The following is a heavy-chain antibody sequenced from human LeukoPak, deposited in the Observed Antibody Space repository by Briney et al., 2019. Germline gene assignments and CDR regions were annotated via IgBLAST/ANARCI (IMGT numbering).Heavy chain of an antibody. CDR1: GGSISSGDYY. J-gene: IGHJ3*02. CDR3: ATGLGDAFDI. Sequence: SETLSLTCTVSGGSISSGDYYWSWIRQPPGKGLEWIGYIYYSGSTYYNPSLKSRVTVSVDTSKNQFSLKLSSVTAADTAVYYCATGLGDAFDIWGQGTMVTVSS. D-gene: IGHD5-12*01. CDR2: IYYSGST. V-gene: IGHV4-30-4*01.